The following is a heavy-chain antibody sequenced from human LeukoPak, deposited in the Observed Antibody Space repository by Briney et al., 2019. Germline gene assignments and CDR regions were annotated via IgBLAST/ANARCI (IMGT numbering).Heavy chain of an antibody. Sequence: SETLSLTCPVSGGSISSSSYYWSWIRQPPGKGLEWIGEINHSGSTNYNPSLKSRVTISVDTSKNQFSLKLSSVTAADTAVYYCARDPIFGVVYGMDVWGQGTTVTVSS. CDR3: ARDPIFGVVYGMDV. J-gene: IGHJ6*02. CDR2: INHSGST. V-gene: IGHV4-39*07. CDR1: GGSISSSSYY. D-gene: IGHD3-3*01.